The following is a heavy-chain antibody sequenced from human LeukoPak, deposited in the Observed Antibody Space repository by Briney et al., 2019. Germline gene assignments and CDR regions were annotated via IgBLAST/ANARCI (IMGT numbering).Heavy chain of an antibody. D-gene: IGHD3-22*01. CDR3: ARGDSSGYSSY. CDR2: SRNKANSYTT. Sequence: GSLRLSCAASGFTLSDHYMDWVRQAPGKGLEWVGRSRNKANSYTTEYAASVTGRFTIARDDSENSLYLQMNSLKTEDTAVYYCARGDSSGYSSYWGQGTLVTVSS. V-gene: IGHV3-72*01. J-gene: IGHJ4*02. CDR1: GFTLSDHY.